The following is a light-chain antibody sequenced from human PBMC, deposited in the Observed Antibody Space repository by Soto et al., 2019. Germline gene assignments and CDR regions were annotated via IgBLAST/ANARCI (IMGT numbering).Light chain of an antibody. CDR2: DVS. V-gene: IGLV2-14*01. CDR1: SSDVGGYNH. J-gene: IGLJ1*01. CDR3: KSFTAGFTYV. Sequence: QSALTQPASVSGSPGQSITISCTGTSSDVGGYNHVSWYQQHPGQAPKLMIYDVSSRPSGVSNRFSGSQSGNTASLTISGLQAEDEADYYCKSFTAGFTYVFGTGTKLTVL.